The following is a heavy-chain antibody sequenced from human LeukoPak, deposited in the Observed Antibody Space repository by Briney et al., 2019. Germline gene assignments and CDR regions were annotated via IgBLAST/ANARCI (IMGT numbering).Heavy chain of an antibody. D-gene: IGHD1-26*01. V-gene: IGHV4-39*01. CDR1: GGSISSSSYY. CDR2: IYYSGST. CDR3: ARHVYSGSYYPDY. Sequence: PSETLSLTCTVSGGSISSSSYYWGWIRQPPGKGLEWIGSIYYSGSTYYNPSLKSRVTISVDTSKNQFSLKLSSVTAADTAVYYRARHVYSGSYYPDYWGQGTLVTVSS. J-gene: IGHJ4*02.